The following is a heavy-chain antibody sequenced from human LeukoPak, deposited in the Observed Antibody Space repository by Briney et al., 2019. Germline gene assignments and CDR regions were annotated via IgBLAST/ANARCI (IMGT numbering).Heavy chain of an antibody. Sequence: PSETLSLTCTVSGGSISSSSYYWGWIRQPPGKGLEWIGSIYYRGSTYYNPSLRSRITLSLDTSKSQFSLNLSSVTAADTAVYYCARTGDSSGYYRNAIDYWGQGTLVTVSS. CDR1: GGSISSSSYY. CDR2: IYYRGST. D-gene: IGHD3-22*01. V-gene: IGHV4-39*07. J-gene: IGHJ4*02. CDR3: ARTGDSSGYYRNAIDY.